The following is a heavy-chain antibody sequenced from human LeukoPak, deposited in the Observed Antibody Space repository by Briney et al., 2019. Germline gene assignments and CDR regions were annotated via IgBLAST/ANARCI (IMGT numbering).Heavy chain of an antibody. CDR2: IYYSGRT. J-gene: IGHJ6*03. Sequence: SETLSLTCTVSGGSISSSSYYWGWIRQPPGKGLEWIGSIYYSGRTYYNPSLKSRVTISVDTSKNQFSLNLSSVTAADTAVYYCARFPPTVARYYYYYYMDVWGTGTTVTVSS. V-gene: IGHV4-39*07. CDR1: GGSISSSSYY. D-gene: IGHD6-19*01. CDR3: ARFPPTVARYYYYYYMDV.